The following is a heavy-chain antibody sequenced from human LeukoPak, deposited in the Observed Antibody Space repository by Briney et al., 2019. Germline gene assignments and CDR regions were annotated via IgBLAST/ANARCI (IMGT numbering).Heavy chain of an antibody. V-gene: IGHV3-23*01. J-gene: IGHJ4*02. CDR1: GFTFSSYA. Sequence: GGSLRLSCAATGFTFSSYAMSWVRQAPGKGLEWVSAISGSGGTTYYADSVKGRFTISRDNSKNTLYLQVNSLRAEDTAVYYCAKDALVNIVVVPAANPWGQGTLVTVSS. D-gene: IGHD2-2*01. CDR3: AKDALVNIVVVPAANP. CDR2: ISGSGGTT.